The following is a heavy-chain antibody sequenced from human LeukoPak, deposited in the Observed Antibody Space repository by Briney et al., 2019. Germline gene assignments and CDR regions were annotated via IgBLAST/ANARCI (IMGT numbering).Heavy chain of an antibody. V-gene: IGHV3-23*01. D-gene: IGHD4-11*01. J-gene: IGHJ6*02. CDR2: ISGSGGST. CDR1: GFTFSSYA. CDR3: ARSNTMTSNYYYGMDV. Sequence: GGSLRLSCAASGFTFSSYAMSWVRQAPGKGLEWVSAISGSGGSTYYADSVKGRFTISRDNAKNSLYLQMNSLRAEDTAVYYCARSNTMTSNYYYGMDVWGQGTTVTVSS.